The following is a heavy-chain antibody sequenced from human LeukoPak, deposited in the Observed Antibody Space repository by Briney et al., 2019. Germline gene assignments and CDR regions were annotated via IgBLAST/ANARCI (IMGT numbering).Heavy chain of an antibody. Sequence: GSVKVSCKASGYTFTSYGFSWVRQAPGQGLEWMGWISAYNGNTNFAQKLQGRVTMTTDTSTSTAYMELRSLRSDDTAVYYCARVSPYCSSTSCYGEDYYYYYMGVWGKGTPVTVSS. CDR1: GYTFTSYG. CDR2: ISAYNGNT. D-gene: IGHD2-2*01. CDR3: ARVSPYCSSTSCYGEDYYYYYMGV. J-gene: IGHJ6*03. V-gene: IGHV1-18*01.